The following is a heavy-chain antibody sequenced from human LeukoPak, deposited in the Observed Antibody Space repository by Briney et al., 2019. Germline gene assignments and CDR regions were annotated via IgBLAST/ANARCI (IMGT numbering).Heavy chain of an antibody. V-gene: IGHV4-39*01. CDR2: IYYSGST. CDR1: GGSISSSSYY. D-gene: IGHD3-3*01. CDR3: ARHYYDFWRVKSYYFDY. J-gene: IGHJ4*02. Sequence: PSETLSLTCTVSGGSISSSSYYWGWIRQPPGKGLEWIGSIYYSGSTYYNPSLKSRVTISVDTSKNQFSLKLSSVTAADTAVYYCARHYYDFWRVKSYYFDYWGQGTLVTVSS.